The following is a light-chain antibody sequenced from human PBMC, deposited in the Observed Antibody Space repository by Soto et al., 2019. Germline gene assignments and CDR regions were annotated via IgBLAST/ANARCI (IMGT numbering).Light chain of an antibody. CDR1: SSDIGAYNY. CDR3: TSYGGRDNLI. J-gene: IGLJ2*01. V-gene: IGLV2-8*01. CDR2: EVN. Sequence: QSVLTQPPSASGSPGQSVTISCTGTSSDIGAYNYASWFQQHPGEAPKLIISEVNKRPSGVPNRFSGSKSGNTASLTVSGLQAEDEADYYCTSYGGRDNLIFGGGTKLTVL.